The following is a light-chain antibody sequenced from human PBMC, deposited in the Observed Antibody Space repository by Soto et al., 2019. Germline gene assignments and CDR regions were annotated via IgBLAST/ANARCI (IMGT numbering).Light chain of an antibody. CDR1: SSGVGGYNY. CDR2: EVS. V-gene: IGLV2-14*01. CDR3: KSYAGSNTYV. Sequence: QSALTQPASVSGSPGQSITISCTGTSSGVGGYNYVSWSQQHPGKAPQLMIYEVSKRPSGVSNRFSGSKSGNTASLTISGLQAADEADYFCKSYAGSNTYVFGSGTKVTVL. J-gene: IGLJ1*01.